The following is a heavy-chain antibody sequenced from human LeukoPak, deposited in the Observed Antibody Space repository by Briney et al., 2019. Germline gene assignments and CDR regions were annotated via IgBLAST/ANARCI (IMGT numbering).Heavy chain of an antibody. CDR2: INHSGST. CDR1: GGSISSGGYY. Sequence: SQTLSLTCTVSGGSISSGGYYWSWIRQPPGKGLEWIGEINHSGSTNYNPSLKSRVTISVDTSKNQFSLKLSSVTAADTAVYYCASGYSPYYFDYWGQGTLVTVSS. J-gene: IGHJ4*02. CDR3: ASGYSPYYFDY. V-gene: IGHV4-30-2*01. D-gene: IGHD3-22*01.